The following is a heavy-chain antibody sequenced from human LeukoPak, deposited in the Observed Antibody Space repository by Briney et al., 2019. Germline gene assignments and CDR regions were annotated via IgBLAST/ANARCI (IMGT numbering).Heavy chain of an antibody. D-gene: IGHD3-10*02. Sequence: SQTLSLTCTVSGGSISSGDYYWTWIRQPPGRGLEWIGYIYYSGSTSYNPSPKSRVTISVDTSKNQFSLKLSSVTAADTAVFYCARETLFGDHWFDPWGQGTLVPVSS. CDR1: GGSISSGDYY. CDR2: IYYSGST. V-gene: IGHV4-30-4*01. CDR3: ARETLFGDHWFDP. J-gene: IGHJ5*02.